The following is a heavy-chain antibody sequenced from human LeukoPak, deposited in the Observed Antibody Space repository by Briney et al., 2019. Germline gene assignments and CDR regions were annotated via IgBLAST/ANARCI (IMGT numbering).Heavy chain of an antibody. CDR1: GFTFSRSW. D-gene: IGHD2-21*01. Sequence: GGSLRLSCAASGFTFSRSWMYWVRQAPGKGLVWVSRINSDGSSTNYADSVKGRFTISRDNAKNTLYLQMDSLRAEDTAMYYCARPVRAYDAFDIWGQGTVVTVSS. CDR2: INSDGSST. V-gene: IGHV3-74*01. J-gene: IGHJ3*02. CDR3: ARPVRAYDAFDI.